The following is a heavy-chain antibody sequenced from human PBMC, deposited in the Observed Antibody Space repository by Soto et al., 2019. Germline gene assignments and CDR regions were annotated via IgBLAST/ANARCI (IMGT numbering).Heavy chain of an antibody. CDR1: GYTFTSYG. V-gene: IGHV1-18*01. D-gene: IGHD1-26*01. CDR3: ARAPGPSGSYSLPVYYYGMDV. J-gene: IGHJ6*02. CDR2: ISAYNGNT. Sequence: ASVKVSCKASGYTFTSYGISWVRQAPGQGLEWMGWISAYNGNTNYAQKLQGRVTMTTDTSTSTAYMELRSLRSDDTAVYYCARAPGPSGSYSLPVYYYGMDVWGQGTAVNVSS.